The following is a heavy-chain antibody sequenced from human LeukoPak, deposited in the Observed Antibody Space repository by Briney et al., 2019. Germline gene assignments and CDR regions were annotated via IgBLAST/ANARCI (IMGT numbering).Heavy chain of an antibody. CDR2: IYHSGST. Sequence: KPSETLSLTCTVSGYSISSGYYWGWIRQPPGKGLEWIGSIYHSGSTYYNPSLKSRVTISVDTSKNQFSLKLSSVTAADTAVYYCARGLWELLSSNWFDPWGQGTLVTVSS. V-gene: IGHV4-38-2*02. CDR1: GYSISSGYY. J-gene: IGHJ5*02. CDR3: ARGLWELLSSNWFDP. D-gene: IGHD1-26*01.